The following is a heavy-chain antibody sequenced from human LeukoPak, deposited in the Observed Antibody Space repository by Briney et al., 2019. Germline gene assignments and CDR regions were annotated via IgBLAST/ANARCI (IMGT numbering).Heavy chain of an antibody. Sequence: SETLSLTCTVSGGSISSYYWSWIRQPPGKGLEWIGYIYYSGSTNYNPSLKSRVTISVDTSKNQFSLKLSSVTAADTAVYYCARGPGQLERRSFYYYYYMDVWGKGTTVTVSS. CDR3: ARGPGQLERRSFYYYYYMDV. J-gene: IGHJ6*03. V-gene: IGHV4-59*01. D-gene: IGHD1-1*01. CDR2: IYYSGST. CDR1: GGSISSYY.